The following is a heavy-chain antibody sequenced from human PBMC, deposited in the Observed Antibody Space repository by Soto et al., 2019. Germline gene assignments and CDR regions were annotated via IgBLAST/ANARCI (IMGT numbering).Heavy chain of an antibody. V-gene: IGHV4-59*01. CDR2: IYYSGST. CDR1: GGSISSYY. Sequence: SETLSLTCTVSGGSISSYYWSWIRQPPGKGLEWIGYIYYSGSTNYNPSLKSRVTISVDTSKNQFSLKLSSVTAADTAVYYRARERRMTTVTTEANWFDPWGQGTLVTVSS. J-gene: IGHJ5*02. D-gene: IGHD4-17*01. CDR3: ARERRMTTVTTEANWFDP.